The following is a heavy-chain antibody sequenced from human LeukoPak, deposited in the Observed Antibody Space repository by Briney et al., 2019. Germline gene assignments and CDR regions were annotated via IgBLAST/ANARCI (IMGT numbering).Heavy chain of an antibody. CDR1: GGSVSSGSYY. D-gene: IGHD1-26*01. CDR3: ARSRAFNSGAFDP. CDR2: IYYSGST. V-gene: IGHV4-61*01. J-gene: IGHJ5*02. Sequence: SETLSLTCTVSGGSVSSGSYYWSWIRQPPGKGLEWIGYIYYSGSTNYNPSLKSRVTISVDTSKNQFSLKLSSVTAADTAVYYCARSRAFNSGAFDPWGQGSLVTVSS.